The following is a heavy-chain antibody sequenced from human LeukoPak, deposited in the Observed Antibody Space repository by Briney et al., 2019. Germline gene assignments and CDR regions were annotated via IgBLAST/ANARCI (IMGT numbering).Heavy chain of an antibody. J-gene: IGHJ4*02. CDR3: ASDYYYDSRVDY. CDR2: ISYDGSNK. V-gene: IGHV3-30*04. D-gene: IGHD3-22*01. Sequence: GGSLRLSCAASGFTFSSYAMHWVRQAPGKGLEWVAVISYDGSNKYYADSVKGRFTISRDNSKNTLYLQMYSLRAEDTAVYYCASDYYYDSRVDYWGQGTLVTVSS. CDR1: GFTFSSYA.